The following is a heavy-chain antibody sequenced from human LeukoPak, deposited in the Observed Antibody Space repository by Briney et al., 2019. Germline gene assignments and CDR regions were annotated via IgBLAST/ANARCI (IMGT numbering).Heavy chain of an antibody. V-gene: IGHV3-53*01. CDR2: IYTGGTT. Sequence: PGGSLRLSCAASGFTVSSSHMSWVRQAPGKGLEWVSVIYTGGTTYYADSVKGRFTISRDNSKNTVYLQMNSLRAEDTAVYYCARDRPDFYYYYGMDVWGQGTTVTV. CDR3: ARDRPDFYYYYGMDV. CDR1: GFTVSSSH. J-gene: IGHJ6*02.